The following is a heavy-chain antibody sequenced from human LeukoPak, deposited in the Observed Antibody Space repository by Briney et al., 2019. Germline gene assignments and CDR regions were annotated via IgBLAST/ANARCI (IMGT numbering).Heavy chain of an antibody. Sequence: GGSLRLSCAASGFTFSSYSMNWVRQASGKGLEWVSYISSSSSTIYYADSVKGRFTISRDNAKNSLYLQMNSLRDEDTAVYYCARDERRYYDFWSGYSHYYMDVWGKGTTVTVSS. D-gene: IGHD3-3*01. CDR2: ISSSSSTI. CDR3: ARDERRYYDFWSGYSHYYMDV. J-gene: IGHJ6*03. V-gene: IGHV3-48*02. CDR1: GFTFSSYS.